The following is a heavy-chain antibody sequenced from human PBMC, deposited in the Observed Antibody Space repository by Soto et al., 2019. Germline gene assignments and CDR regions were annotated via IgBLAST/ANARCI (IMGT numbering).Heavy chain of an antibody. Sequence: SETLSLTCAVYGGSFSGYYWSWIRQPPGKGLEWIGEINHSGSTNYNPSLQGRVTMTTDTSTSTAYMELRSLRSYDTAVYYCARGGYYGDYYIDYWGQGTQVTVSS. CDR3: ARGGYYGDYYIDY. CDR2: INHSGST. J-gene: IGHJ4*02. D-gene: IGHD4-17*01. CDR1: GGSFSGYY. V-gene: IGHV4-34*01.